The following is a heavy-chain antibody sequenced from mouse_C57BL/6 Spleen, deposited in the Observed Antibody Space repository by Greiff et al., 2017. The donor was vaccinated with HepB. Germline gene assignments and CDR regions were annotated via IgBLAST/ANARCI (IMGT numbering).Heavy chain of an antibody. V-gene: IGHV5-4*03. CDR1: GFTFSSYA. CDR2: ISDGGSYT. J-gene: IGHJ3*01. D-gene: IGHD2-1*01. Sequence: DVKLVESGGGLVKPGGSLKLSCAASGFTFSSYAMSWVRQTPEKRLEWVATISDGGSYTYYPDNVKGRFTISRDNAKNNLYLQMSHLKSEDTAMYYCARGELGYGTSFAYWGQGTLVTVSA. CDR3: ARGELGYGTSFAY.